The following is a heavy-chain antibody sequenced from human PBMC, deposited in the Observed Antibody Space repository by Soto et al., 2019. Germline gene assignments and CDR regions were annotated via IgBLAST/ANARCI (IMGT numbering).Heavy chain of an antibody. D-gene: IGHD5-18*01. CDR2: INHSGST. CDR3: TRGRRYSDGFTYKYYGMDV. CDR1: GGYFSGYY. V-gene: IGHV4-34*01. J-gene: IGHJ6*02. Sequence: QVQLQQWGAGLLKPSEKLYLTCAVYGGYFSGYYWRWIRQPTGKGLEWVGEINHSGSTKYNQSLKSRVTRSVDTSNNKFSLQQSSVTAADTAVYYFTRGRRYSDGFTYKYYGMDVWGQGTTVTVSS.